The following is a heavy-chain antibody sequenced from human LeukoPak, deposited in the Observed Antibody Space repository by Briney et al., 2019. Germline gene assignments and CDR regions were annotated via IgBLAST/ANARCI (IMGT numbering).Heavy chain of an antibody. Sequence: PSETLSLTCTVSGGSISGSSYYWGWIRQPPGKGLEWIGTIYYRGNTYYNPSLKSRVSISVDTSKNQFSLKLSSVTAADTALYYCARGFTLFDPWGQGTLVTVSS. CDR2: IYYRGNT. CDR3: ARGFTLFDP. J-gene: IGHJ5*02. CDR1: GGSISGSSYY. V-gene: IGHV4-39*07. D-gene: IGHD2/OR15-2a*01.